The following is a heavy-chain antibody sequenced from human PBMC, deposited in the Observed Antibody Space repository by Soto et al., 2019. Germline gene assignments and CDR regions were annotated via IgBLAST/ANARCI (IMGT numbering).Heavy chain of an antibody. CDR3: VKAGSGSDDSSDY. D-gene: IGHD3-10*01. V-gene: IGHV3-30*18. CDR2: ISYDGSNK. CDR1: GFSFSTYG. Sequence: QVQLVESGGGVVQPGRSLRLSCAASGFSFSTYGMHWVRQAPGKGLEWVALISYDGSNKYYADSVKGRFTISRDNSKRTLFLKMYSLSAEDTDVYYCVKAGSGSDDSSDYWGQGTLVTVSS. J-gene: IGHJ4*02.